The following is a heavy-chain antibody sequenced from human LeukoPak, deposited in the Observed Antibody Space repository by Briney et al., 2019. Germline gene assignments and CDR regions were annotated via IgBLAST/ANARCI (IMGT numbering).Heavy chain of an antibody. Sequence: SETLSLTCAVSGYSISSGYYWGWSRQPTGKGREWIGSIYHSGSTYYNPSLKSRVTISVDTSKNHFSLKLSSVTAADTAVYYCASSPYYDFWSGYLGNNWFDPWGQGTLVTVSS. J-gene: IGHJ5*02. CDR3: ASSPYYDFWSGYLGNNWFDP. D-gene: IGHD3-3*01. V-gene: IGHV4-38-2*01. CDR2: IYHSGST. CDR1: GYSISSGYY.